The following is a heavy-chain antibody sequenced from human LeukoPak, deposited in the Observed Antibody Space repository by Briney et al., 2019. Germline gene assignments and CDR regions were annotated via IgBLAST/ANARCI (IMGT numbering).Heavy chain of an antibody. V-gene: IGHV3-23*01. Sequence: GGSLRLSCAASGFTFSDYAINWVRQAPGKGLEWVSSISRGGVITYYADSVKGRFTISRDNSNNTLYLHMNSLRAEDTAVYDCVSRAGSPWGPFDDWGQGTLVTVSS. CDR3: VSRAGSPWGPFDD. CDR1: GFTFSDYA. CDR2: ISRGGVIT. D-gene: IGHD7-27*01. J-gene: IGHJ4*02.